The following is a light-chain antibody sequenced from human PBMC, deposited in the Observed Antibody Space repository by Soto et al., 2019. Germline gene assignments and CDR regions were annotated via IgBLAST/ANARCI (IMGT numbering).Light chain of an antibody. V-gene: IGKV1-5*03. CDR3: QQYSSYPWT. J-gene: IGKJ1*01. Sequence: DIQMTQSPSTLSASIGDRVTITGRASQYMADWLAWYQQKPGKVPKILISKASYLESGLPLRFSGSGSGREFTLTINSLQPDDFATYSCQQYSSYPWTFGQGTKVEVK. CDR1: QYMADW. CDR2: KAS.